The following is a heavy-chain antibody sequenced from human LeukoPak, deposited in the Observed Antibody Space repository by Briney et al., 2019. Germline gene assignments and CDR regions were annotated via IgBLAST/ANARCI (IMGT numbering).Heavy chain of an antibody. Sequence: ASVKVSCKASGYTFTGYYMHWVRQAPGQGLEWMGWISAYNGNTNYAQKFQGRVTITADKSTSTAYMELSSLRSEDTAVYYCARDPSGSYWFDPWGQGTLVTVSS. D-gene: IGHD1-26*01. V-gene: IGHV1-18*04. CDR2: ISAYNGNT. J-gene: IGHJ5*02. CDR3: ARDPSGSYWFDP. CDR1: GYTFTGYY.